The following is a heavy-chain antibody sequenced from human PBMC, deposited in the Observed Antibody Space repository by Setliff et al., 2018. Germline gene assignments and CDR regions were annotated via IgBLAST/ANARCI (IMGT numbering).Heavy chain of an antibody. J-gene: IGHJ4*02. V-gene: IGHV1-18*01. CDR2: ISVYTGNT. CDR1: GYTFSHSG. Sequence: ASVQVSCKASGYTFSHSGITWVRQAPGQGLEWMGWISVYTGNTNYAPKLQGRVTMTTDASTSTAYMELRGLTSDDTAVYYCSRLVRYCSKTTCQTASGAELWGQGTLVTVS. CDR3: SRLVRYCSKTTCQTASGAEL. D-gene: IGHD2-8*01.